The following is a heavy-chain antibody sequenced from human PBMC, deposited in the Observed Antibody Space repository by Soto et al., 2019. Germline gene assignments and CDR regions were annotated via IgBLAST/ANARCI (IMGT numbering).Heavy chain of an antibody. CDR2: ISSNSVTI. CDR1: GIIVRKSS. D-gene: IGHD1-26*01. J-gene: IGHJ4*02. CDR3: AREDILGTRSFDY. V-gene: IGHV3-48*02. Sequence: LRLSFRASGIIVRKSSMGWVRQAPGKGLEWLSYISSNSVTIYYADSVRGRFTIFRDNAKNSLYLQMNSLRDEDTAVYYCAREDILGTRSFDYWGQGARVTVSS.